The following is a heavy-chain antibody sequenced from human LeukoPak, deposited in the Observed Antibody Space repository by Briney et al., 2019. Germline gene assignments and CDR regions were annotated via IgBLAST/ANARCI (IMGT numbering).Heavy chain of an antibody. CDR1: GFSFSSYS. V-gene: IGHV3-48*01. CDR2: ISGSGNAK. Sequence: PGGSLRLSCAASGFSFSSYSMNWVRQAPGKGLEWVSYISGSGNAKHYTDSVKGRLTISRDNAKNALYLQMNGLRAEDTAVYFCARDYVYAFDYWGQGTLVTVSS. CDR3: ARDYVYAFDY. J-gene: IGHJ4*02. D-gene: IGHD2/OR15-2a*01.